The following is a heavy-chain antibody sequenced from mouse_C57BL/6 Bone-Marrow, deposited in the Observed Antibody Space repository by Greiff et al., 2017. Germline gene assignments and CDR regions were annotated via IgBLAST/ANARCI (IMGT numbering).Heavy chain of an antibody. CDR1: GYTFTSYG. Sequence: QVQLKQSGAELARPGASVKLSCKASGYTFTSYGISWVKQRTGPGLEWIGEIYPRSGNTYYNEKFKGKATLTADKSSSTAYMELRSLTSEDSAVYFCASFESWFAYWGQGTLVTVSA. CDR2: IYPRSGNT. V-gene: IGHV1-81*01. J-gene: IGHJ3*01. CDR3: ASFESWFAY.